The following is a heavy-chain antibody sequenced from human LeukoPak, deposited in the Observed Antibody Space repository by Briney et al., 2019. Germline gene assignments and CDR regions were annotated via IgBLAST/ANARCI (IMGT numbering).Heavy chain of an antibody. CDR1: GFTFSSYW. CDR3: TKDGGRGLAARYYMGHFDY. Sequence: GGSLRLSCAASGFTFSSYWMSWVRQAPGKGPEWVANIKQDGSEKYYVDSVKGRFTISRDNAKNSLYLQMNSLRAEDTALYYCTKDGGRGLAARYYMGHFDYWGQGTLVTVSS. CDR2: IKQDGSEK. D-gene: IGHD6-6*01. V-gene: IGHV3-7*03. J-gene: IGHJ4*02.